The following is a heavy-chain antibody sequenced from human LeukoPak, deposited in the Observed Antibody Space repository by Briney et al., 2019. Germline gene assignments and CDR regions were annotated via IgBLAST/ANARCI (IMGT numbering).Heavy chain of an antibody. V-gene: IGHV3-30*18. J-gene: IGHJ4*02. CDR3: AKDYDPILVYYFDY. Sequence: SGRSLRLSCAASGFTFSSYGMHWVRQAPGKGLEWVAVISYDGSNKYYADSVKGRFTISRDNSKNTLYLQMNSLRAEDTAVYYCAKDYDPILVYYFDYWGQGTLVTVSS. CDR1: GFTFSSYG. D-gene: IGHD2-15*01. CDR2: ISYDGSNK.